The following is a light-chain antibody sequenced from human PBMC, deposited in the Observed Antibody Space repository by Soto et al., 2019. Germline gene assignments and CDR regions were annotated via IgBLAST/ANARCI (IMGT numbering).Light chain of an antibody. J-gene: IGLJ1*01. CDR2: GST. V-gene: IGLV1-40*01. CDR3: QSYERSLSGYV. CDR1: SSNIGAHYD. Sequence: QSVLTQPPSVSGAPGQRVTISCTVSSSNIGAHYDVHWYQHLPGTSPKVLIYGSTSRPSGVPDRFSGSKSGTSASLAITGLQAEDEADYYCQSYERSLSGYVFGTGTKVTVL.